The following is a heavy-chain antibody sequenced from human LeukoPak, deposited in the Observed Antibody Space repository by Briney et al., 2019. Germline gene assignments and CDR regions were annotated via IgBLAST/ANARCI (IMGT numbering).Heavy chain of an antibody. CDR3: AKDQGSGWYSFDY. CDR2: INLSGGST. J-gene: IGHJ4*02. V-gene: IGHV1-46*01. Sequence: ASVKVSCKASGYTFATYYIHWVRQAPGQGLEWMGTINLSGGSTSYAQNFQGRVTMTRDTSTSTVYMEGSSLRSEDTAVYYCAKDQGSGWYSFDYWGQGTLVTVSS. D-gene: IGHD6-19*01. CDR1: GYTFATYY.